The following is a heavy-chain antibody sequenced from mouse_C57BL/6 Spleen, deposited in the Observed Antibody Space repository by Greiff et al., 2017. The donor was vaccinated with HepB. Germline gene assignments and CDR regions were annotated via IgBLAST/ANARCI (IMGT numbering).Heavy chain of an antibody. Sequence: QVQLKESGPGLVAPSQSLSITCTVSGFSLTSYGVDWVRQSPGKGLEWLGVIWGVGSTNYNSALKSRLSISKDNSKSQVFLKMNSLQTDDTAMYNCASRRYGSSSWFAYWGQGTLVTVSA. CDR2: IWGVGST. J-gene: IGHJ3*01. V-gene: IGHV2-6*01. D-gene: IGHD1-1*01. CDR3: ASRRYGSSSWFAY. CDR1: GFSLTSYG.